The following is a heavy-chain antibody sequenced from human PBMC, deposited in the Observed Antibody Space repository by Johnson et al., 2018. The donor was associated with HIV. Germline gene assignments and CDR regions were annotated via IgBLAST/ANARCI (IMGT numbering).Heavy chain of an antibody. J-gene: IGHJ3*02. CDR3: ARDVVPAANAFDI. V-gene: IGHV3-48*04. CDR1: GFTFSSYG. D-gene: IGHD2-2*01. CDR2: ISSSGSTI. Sequence: VQVLESGGGVVQPGGSLRLSCAASGFTFSSYGMHWVRQAPGKGLEWVSYISSSGSTIYYADSVKGRFTISRDNAKNSLYLQMNSLRAEDTAVYYYARDVVPAANAFDIWGQGTMVTVSS.